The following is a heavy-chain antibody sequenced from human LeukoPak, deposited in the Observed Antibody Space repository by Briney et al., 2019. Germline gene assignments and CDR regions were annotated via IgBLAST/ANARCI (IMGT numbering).Heavy chain of an antibody. CDR3: AGDALQMAIMSPFDY. D-gene: IGHD5-24*01. CDR2: ISAYNGNT. J-gene: IGHJ4*02. CDR1: GYTFTSYG. Sequence: GASVKVSCKASGYTFTSYGISWVRQAPGQGLEWMGWISAYNGNTNYAQKLQGRVTMTTDTSTSTAYMELRSLRSDDTAMYYCAGDALQMAIMSPFDYWGQGTLVTVSS. V-gene: IGHV1-18*01.